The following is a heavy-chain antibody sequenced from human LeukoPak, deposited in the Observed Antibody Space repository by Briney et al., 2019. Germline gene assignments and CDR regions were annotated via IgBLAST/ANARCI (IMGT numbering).Heavy chain of an antibody. V-gene: IGHV4-34*01. D-gene: IGHD3-16*01. CDR2: INHSGST. Sequence: PSETLSLTCAVYGGSFSGYYWSWIRQPPGKGLEWIGEINHSGSTNYNPSLKSRVTISVDTSKNQFSLKLSSVTAAVTAVYYCASLSRGIAPPGYYYYYYMDVWGKGTTVTVSS. CDR1: GGSFSGYY. J-gene: IGHJ6*03. CDR3: ASLSRGIAPPGYYYYYYMDV.